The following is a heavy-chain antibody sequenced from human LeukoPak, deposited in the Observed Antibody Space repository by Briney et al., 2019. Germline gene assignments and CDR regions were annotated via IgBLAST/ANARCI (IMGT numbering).Heavy chain of an antibody. CDR2: ISYDGSNK. J-gene: IGHJ4*02. D-gene: IGHD3-22*01. CDR3: ARESAQSYYYDSSGYYPRYFDY. V-gene: IGHV3-30*04. Sequence: GGSLRLSCAASGFTFSSYAMHWVRQAPGKGLEWVAVISYDGSNKYYADSVKGRFTISRDNSQNTLYLQMNSLRAEDTAVYYCARESAQSYYYDSSGYYPRYFDYWGQGTLVTVSS. CDR1: GFTFSSYA.